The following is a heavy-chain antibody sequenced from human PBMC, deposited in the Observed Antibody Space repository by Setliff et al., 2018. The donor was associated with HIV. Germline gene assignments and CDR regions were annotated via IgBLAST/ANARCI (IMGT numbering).Heavy chain of an antibody. D-gene: IGHD2-8*01. CDR2: INPNSGGT. V-gene: IGHV1-2*06. CDR3: ATKVHCTNGVCLDAFDT. Sequence: ASVKVSCKASGYKFTSYGINWVRQAPGQGLEWMGRINPNSGGTNYAQRFQGRVTMTRDTSISTAHMDLSRLRSDDTAVYYCATKVHCTNGVCLDAFDTWGQGTMVTVSS. CDR1: GYKFTSYG. J-gene: IGHJ3*02.